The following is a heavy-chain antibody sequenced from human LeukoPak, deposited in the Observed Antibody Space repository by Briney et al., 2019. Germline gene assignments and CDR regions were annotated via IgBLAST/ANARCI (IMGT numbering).Heavy chain of an antibody. CDR3: ARGGPEWPLDY. CDR1: GFSFSTYG. CDR2: IWYDGSNK. J-gene: IGHJ4*02. D-gene: IGHD3-3*01. Sequence: GGSLTLSCAASGFSFSTYGMLWVRQAPGKGLEWVAVIWYDGSNKYYADSVKGRFTISRDNSKNPLYLQMNSLRVEDTAVYYCARGGPEWPLDYWGQGTLVTVST. V-gene: IGHV3-33*01.